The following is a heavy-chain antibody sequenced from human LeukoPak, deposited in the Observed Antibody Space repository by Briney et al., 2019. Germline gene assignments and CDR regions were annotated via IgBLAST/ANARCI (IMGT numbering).Heavy chain of an antibody. CDR2: ISWNSGSI. J-gene: IGHJ4*02. CDR1: GGSISSYY. V-gene: IGHV3-9*01. Sequence: LSLTCTVSGGSISSYYWSWIRQPPGKGLEWVSGISWNSGSIGYADSVKGRFTISRDNAKNSLYLQMNSLRAEDTALYYCAKGSITMVRGVILGYFDYWGQGTLVTVSS. D-gene: IGHD3-10*01. CDR3: AKGSITMVRGVILGYFDY.